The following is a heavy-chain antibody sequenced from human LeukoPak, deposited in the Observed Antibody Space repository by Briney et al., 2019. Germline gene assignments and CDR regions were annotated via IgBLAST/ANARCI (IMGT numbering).Heavy chain of an antibody. J-gene: IGHJ4*02. CDR1: GYTFTGYY. V-gene: IGHV1-2*02. CDR2: INPNSGGT. D-gene: IGHD3-9*01. Sequence: ASVKVSCKASGYTFTGYYMHWVRQAPGQGLEWMGWINPNSGGTNYAQKFQGRVTMTRDTSISTAYMELSRLRSDDTAVYYSARVRYFDWLLWTYWGQGTLVTVSS. CDR3: ARVRYFDWLLWTY.